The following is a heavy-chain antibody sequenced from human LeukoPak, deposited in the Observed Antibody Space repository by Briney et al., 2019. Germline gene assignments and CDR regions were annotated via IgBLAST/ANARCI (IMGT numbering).Heavy chain of an antibody. CDR1: GFTFSSYA. Sequence: GRSLRLSCAASGFTFSSYAMHWVRQAPGKGLEWVAVISYDGSNKYYADSVKGRFTISRDNAKNSLHLQMNSLRAEDTALYYCARTMGSGNGFDFWGQGTMVIVSS. CDR2: ISYDGSNK. J-gene: IGHJ3*01. V-gene: IGHV3-30-3*01. CDR3: ARTMGSGNGFDF. D-gene: IGHD4/OR15-4a*01.